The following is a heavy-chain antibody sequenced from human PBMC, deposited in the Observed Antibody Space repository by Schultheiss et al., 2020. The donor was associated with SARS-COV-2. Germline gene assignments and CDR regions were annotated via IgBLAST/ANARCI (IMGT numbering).Heavy chain of an antibody. CDR1: GGSISSYY. CDR2: IYYSGST. Sequence: SETLSLTCTVSGGSISSYYWSWIRQPPGKGLEWIGYIYYSGSTNYNPSLKSRVTISVDTSKNQFSLKLSSVTAADTAVYYCARRTIPTFTRGGPTWYYGFWSGYSGAAFDIWGQGTTVTVSS. CDR3: ARRTIPTFTRGGPTWYYGFWSGYSGAAFDI. J-gene: IGHJ3*02. V-gene: IGHV4-59*01. D-gene: IGHD3-3*01.